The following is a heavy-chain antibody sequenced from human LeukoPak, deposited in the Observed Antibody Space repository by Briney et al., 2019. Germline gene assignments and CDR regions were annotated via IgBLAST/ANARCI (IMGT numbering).Heavy chain of an antibody. Sequence: KTSETLSLTCTVSGGSISSYYWSWIRQPPGKGREWIGYIYYSGSTNYNPSLKSRVTISVDTPKNQFSLKLSSVTAADTAVYYCAREGTAGTAFDIWGQGTMVTVSS. CDR2: IYYSGST. V-gene: IGHV4-59*01. D-gene: IGHD6-13*01. CDR1: GGSISSYY. J-gene: IGHJ3*02. CDR3: AREGTAGTAFDI.